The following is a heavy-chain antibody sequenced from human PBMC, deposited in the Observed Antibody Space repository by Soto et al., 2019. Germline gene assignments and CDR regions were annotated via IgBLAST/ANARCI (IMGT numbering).Heavy chain of an antibody. CDR1: GFTFIIYS. V-gene: IGHV3-48*02. CDR2: ISSSSSTI. D-gene: IGHD2-15*01. J-gene: IGHJ5*02. CDR3: ARVADPHCSGGSCYWFDP. Sequence: GGSLRLSCAASGFTFIIYSMNWVRQAPGKGLEWVSYISSSSSTIYYVDSVKGSFTISRDNATNSLYLQMNSLSDEDTAVFYCARVADPHCSGGSCYWFDPWDQGTLVTVS.